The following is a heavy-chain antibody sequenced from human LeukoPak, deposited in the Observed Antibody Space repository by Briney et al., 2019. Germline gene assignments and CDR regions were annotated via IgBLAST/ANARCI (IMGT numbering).Heavy chain of an antibody. J-gene: IGHJ5*02. V-gene: IGHV1-69*06. CDR2: IIPIFGTA. CDR3: AREVDSSGYRNWFDP. CDR1: GGTFSSYA. D-gene: IGHD3-22*01. Sequence: SVKVSCKASGGTFSSYAISWVRQAPGQGLEWMGGIIPIFGTANYAQKFQGRVTITADKSTSTAYMELSSLRSEDTAVYYCAREVDSSGYRNWFDPWGQGTLVTVSS.